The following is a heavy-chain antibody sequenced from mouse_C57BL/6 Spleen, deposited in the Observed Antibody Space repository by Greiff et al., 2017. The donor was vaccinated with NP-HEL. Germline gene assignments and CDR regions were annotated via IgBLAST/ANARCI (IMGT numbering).Heavy chain of an antibody. CDR1: GYTFTSYW. CDR3: ARGWAGAFAY. CDR2: IYPGSGST. V-gene: IGHV1-55*01. Sequence: QVQLKQPGAELVKPGASVKMSCKASGYTFTSYWITWVKQRPGQGLEWIGDIYPGSGSTNYNEKFKSKATLTVDTSSSTAYMQLSCLTSEDSAVECCARGWAGAFAYWGQGTLVTVSA. D-gene: IGHD3-3*01. J-gene: IGHJ3*01.